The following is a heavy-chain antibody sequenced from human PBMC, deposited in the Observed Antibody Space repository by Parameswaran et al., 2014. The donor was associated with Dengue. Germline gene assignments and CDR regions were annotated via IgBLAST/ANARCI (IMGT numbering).Heavy chain of an antibody. J-gene: IGHJ4*02. CDR3: ARVKLGSHYFDY. Sequence: SETLSLTCTVSGGSISSGGYYWSWIRQHPGKGLEWIGYIYYSGSTYYNSSLKSRITFSVDTSKNQFSLSLSSVTAADTAVYYCARVKLGSHYFDYWGQGTLVTVSS. CDR2: IYYSGST. CDR1: GGSISSGGYY. D-gene: IGHD3-10*01. V-gene: IGHV4-31*03.